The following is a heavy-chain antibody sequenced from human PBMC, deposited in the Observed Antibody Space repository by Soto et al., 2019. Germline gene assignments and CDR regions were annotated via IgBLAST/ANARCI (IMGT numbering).Heavy chain of an antibody. D-gene: IGHD1-26*01. CDR3: ARDSGVGAIYGHAFDI. Sequence: QVQLVESGGGVVQPGRSLRLSCAASGFTFSSYGMHWVRQAPGKGLEWVAVIWYDGSKKYYADSVKGRFTISRDNSKNTLYLQMNSLRAEDTAVYYCARDSGVGAIYGHAFDIWGQGTMVTVSS. CDR1: GFTFSSYG. CDR2: IWYDGSKK. V-gene: IGHV3-33*01. J-gene: IGHJ3*02.